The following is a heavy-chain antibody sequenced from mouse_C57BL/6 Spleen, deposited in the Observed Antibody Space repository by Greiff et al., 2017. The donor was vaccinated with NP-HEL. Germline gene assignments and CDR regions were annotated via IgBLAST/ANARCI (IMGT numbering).Heavy chain of an antibody. Sequence: QVQLQQPGAELVRPGSSVKLSCKASGYTFTSYWMHWVKQRPIQGLEWIGNIDPSDSDTHSNQKFKDKATLTVDKSSSTAYMQLSSLTSEDSAVYYCARGGYGSSYYAMDYWGQGTSVTVSS. D-gene: IGHD1-1*01. J-gene: IGHJ4*01. CDR2: IDPSDSDT. V-gene: IGHV1-52*01. CDR1: GYTFTSYW. CDR3: ARGGYGSSYYAMDY.